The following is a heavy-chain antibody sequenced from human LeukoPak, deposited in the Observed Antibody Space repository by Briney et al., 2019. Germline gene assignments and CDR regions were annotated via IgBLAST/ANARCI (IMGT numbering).Heavy chain of an antibody. CDR1: GFTFTNAW. Sequence: GGSLRLSCEASGFTFTNAWMNWVRQAPGNGLEWVGRFRRKTDGGTTDYAAPVRGRFTISRDDSRNTLFLQMNSLKTEDTAVYYCTTEGDYGDYGPDFDYWGQGTLVTVSS. CDR2: FRRKTDGGTT. CDR3: TTEGDYGDYGPDFDY. V-gene: IGHV3-15*01. D-gene: IGHD4-17*01. J-gene: IGHJ4*02.